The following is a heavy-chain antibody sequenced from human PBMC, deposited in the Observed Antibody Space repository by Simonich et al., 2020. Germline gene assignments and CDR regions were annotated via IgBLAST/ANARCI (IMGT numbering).Heavy chain of an antibody. CDR3: ARHDRWLQFYFDY. J-gene: IGHJ4*02. CDR1: GGSISSYY. CDR2: IYYSGGT. Sequence: QVQLQESGPGLVKPSETLSLTCTVSGGSISSYYWSWIRQPPGKGLDWIGYIYYSGGTNYNPSLKSRVTISVDTSKNQFSLKLSSVTAADTAVYYCARHDRWLQFYFDYWGQGTLVTVSS. V-gene: IGHV4-59*08. D-gene: IGHD5-12*01.